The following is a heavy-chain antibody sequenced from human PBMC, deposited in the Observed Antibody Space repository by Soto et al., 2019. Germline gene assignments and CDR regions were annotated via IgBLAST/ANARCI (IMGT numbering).Heavy chain of an antibody. V-gene: IGHV1-58*01. Sequence: QMQLVQSGPEVKQPGTSVQVSCKASGFTFTSCAVQWVRQARGKRLERLGWIVVGSGNTKYAQNFQERGTSPRDMSTGTACMELSSLRSEDTAVYYCAVPGGNLNWGQGTLVSVSS. CDR3: AVPGGNLN. J-gene: IGHJ4*02. CDR1: GFTFTSCA. D-gene: IGHD1-26*01. CDR2: IVVGSGNT.